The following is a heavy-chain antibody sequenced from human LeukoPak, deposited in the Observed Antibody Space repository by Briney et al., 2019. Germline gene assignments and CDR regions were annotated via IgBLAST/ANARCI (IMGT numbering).Heavy chain of an antibody. CDR1: GFTFSNYA. Sequence: GGSLRLSCAASGFTFSNYAMSWVRQAPGKGLEWVSAISGSASSTYHADSVKGRFTISRDNAKNSLYLQMNSLRAEDTAVYYCAKGGERWGQYSGYDQIPIDYWGQGTLVTVSS. CDR3: AKGGERWGQYSGYDQIPIDY. V-gene: IGHV3-23*01. D-gene: IGHD5-12*01. CDR2: ISGSASST. J-gene: IGHJ4*02.